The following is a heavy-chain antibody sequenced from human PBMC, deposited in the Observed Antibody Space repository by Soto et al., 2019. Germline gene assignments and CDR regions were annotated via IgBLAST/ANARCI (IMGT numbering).Heavy chain of an antibody. CDR2: IKEDGSEK. J-gene: IGHJ4*02. D-gene: IGHD3-10*01. V-gene: IGHV3-7*01. CDR3: AGERYYYGSGDY. CDR1: GFTFSSYW. Sequence: EVQVVESGGGLVQPGGSLRLSCAASGFTFSSYWMSWVRQAPGKGLEWVANIKEDGSEKNYVDSVKGQFTISRDNAKNSLYLQMNSLSAEDTAVSDWAGERYYYGSGDYWGQGTLVTVSS.